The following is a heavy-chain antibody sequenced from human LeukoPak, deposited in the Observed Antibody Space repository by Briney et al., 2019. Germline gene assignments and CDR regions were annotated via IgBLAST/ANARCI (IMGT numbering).Heavy chain of an antibody. J-gene: IGHJ4*02. CDR3: ARGQAALWFGEL. V-gene: IGHV4-61*01. D-gene: IGHD3-10*01. Sequence: PSETLSLTCTVSGGSVSSGSDNWSWIRQPPGKGLEWIGHISYSGSTNYNPSLKSRVTISLDTSKNQLSLKLSSVTTADTAVYYCARGQAALWFGELWGQGTLVTVSS. CDR2: ISYSGST. CDR1: GGSVSSGSDN.